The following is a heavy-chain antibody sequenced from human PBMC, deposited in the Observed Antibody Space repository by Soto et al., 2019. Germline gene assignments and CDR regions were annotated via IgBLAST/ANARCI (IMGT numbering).Heavy chain of an antibody. D-gene: IGHD4-17*01. J-gene: IGHJ6*03. CDR1: LCTFISYT. Sequence: SVTVSCMSSLCTFISYTINSVRQPPGQGLEWMGRSIPILGIANYAQKFQGRVTITPDKCTSTAYMALSSLRSDCTAVYYRALDTVTQWEDSYYSNMDVWGKGTTATAPS. CDR3: ALDTVTQWEDSYYSNMDV. V-gene: IGHV1-69*02. CDR2: SIPILGIA.